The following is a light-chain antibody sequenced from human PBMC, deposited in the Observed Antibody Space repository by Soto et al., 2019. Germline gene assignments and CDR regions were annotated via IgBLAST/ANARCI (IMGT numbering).Light chain of an antibody. J-gene: IGLJ1*01. CDR3: QSYDSSLSGCYV. CDR1: SSNIGAGYD. Sequence: QSVLTQPPSVSGAPGQRVTISCTGSSSNIGAGYDVHWYQQLPGTAPKLLIYGNSNRPSGVPDRFSGSKSGTSASLAITGLDAEDEADYYCQSYDSSLSGCYVFGTGTKLTVL. CDR2: GNS. V-gene: IGLV1-40*01.